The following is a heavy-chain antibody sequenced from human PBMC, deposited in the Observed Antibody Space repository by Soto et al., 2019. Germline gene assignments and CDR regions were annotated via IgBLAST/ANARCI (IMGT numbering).Heavy chain of an antibody. CDR2: ISGSGGST. CDR1: GFTFSSYA. D-gene: IGHD3-3*01. V-gene: IGHV3-23*01. Sequence: GGSLRLSCAASGFTFSSYAMSWVRQAPGKGLEWVSAISGSGGSTYYADSVKGRFTISRDNSKNTLYLQMNSLRAEDTAVYYCAIRYYDFWSGYFSYYYYYGMDVWGQGTTVTVSS. J-gene: IGHJ6*02. CDR3: AIRYYDFWSGYFSYYYYYGMDV.